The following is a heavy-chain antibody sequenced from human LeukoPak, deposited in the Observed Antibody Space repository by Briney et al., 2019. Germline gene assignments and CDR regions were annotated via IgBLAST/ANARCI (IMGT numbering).Heavy chain of an antibody. CDR1: GYNFASYT. CDR2: INGDNGNT. CDR3: ARSSSGTYHY. D-gene: IGHD3-10*01. J-gene: IGHJ4*02. V-gene: IGHV1-3*01. Sequence: GASVKDSCKTSGYNFASYTMHWLRQAPGQSPEWMGSINGDNGNTKYSEKFQGRVTFTRDTSASSAYMELSRLRSEDTAAYYCARSSSGTYHYWGQGTLVTVSS.